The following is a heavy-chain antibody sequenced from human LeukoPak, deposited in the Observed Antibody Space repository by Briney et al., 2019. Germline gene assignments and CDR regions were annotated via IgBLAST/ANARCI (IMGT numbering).Heavy chain of an antibody. Sequence: PGGSLRLSCAASGFTFSSYAMSWVRQAPGKGLEWVLAISSSGGSTYYADSVKGRFTVSRDNSKNTLYLQMNSLRAEDTAIYYCAQTGLRYSDWLRYWGQGTLVTVSS. J-gene: IGHJ4*02. D-gene: IGHD3-9*01. CDR3: AQTGLRYSDWLRY. V-gene: IGHV3-23*01. CDR2: ISSSGGST. CDR1: GFTFSSYA.